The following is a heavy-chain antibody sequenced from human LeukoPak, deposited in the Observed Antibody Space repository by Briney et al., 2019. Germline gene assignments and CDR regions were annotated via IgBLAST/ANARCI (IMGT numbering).Heavy chain of an antibody. Sequence: GGSLRLSCAASGFTFSSYWMSWVRQAPGKGLEWVSYISSSGSTIYYADSVKGRFTISRDNAKNSLYLQMNSLRAEDTAVYYCAREQTTGMFDYWGQGTLVTVSS. CDR2: ISSSGSTI. V-gene: IGHV3-48*04. CDR1: GFTFSSYW. D-gene: IGHD1-1*01. J-gene: IGHJ4*02. CDR3: AREQTTGMFDY.